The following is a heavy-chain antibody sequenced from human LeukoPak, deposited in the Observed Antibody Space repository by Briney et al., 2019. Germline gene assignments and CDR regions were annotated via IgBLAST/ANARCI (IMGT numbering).Heavy chain of an antibody. CDR2: INSDGRST. V-gene: IGHV3-74*01. CDR1: GITFSSYW. J-gene: IGHJ5*02. CDR3: AKDPDGLWS. D-gene: IGHD4/OR15-4a*01. Sequence: PGGSPRLSCAGSGITFSSYWMHWVRQAPGKGLVWVSRINSDGRSTNYADSVKGRFTISRDNAKNTLYLQMNSLRAEDTAVYYCAKDPDGLWSWGQGTLVTVSS.